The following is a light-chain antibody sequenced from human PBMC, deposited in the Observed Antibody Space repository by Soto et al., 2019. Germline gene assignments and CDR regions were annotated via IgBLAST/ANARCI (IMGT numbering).Light chain of an antibody. CDR3: QSYDTGLSALV. CDR2: GNN. CDR1: DSNFGAGYD. J-gene: IGLJ1*01. Sequence: QSVLTQPPSVSGAPGQRVTISCIGSDSNFGAGYDVHWYKQLPGAAPKLVIHGNNNRPSGVPDRFSGSKSGTSASLAITGLQADDEADYFCQSYDTGLSALVFGTGTKLTVL. V-gene: IGLV1-40*01.